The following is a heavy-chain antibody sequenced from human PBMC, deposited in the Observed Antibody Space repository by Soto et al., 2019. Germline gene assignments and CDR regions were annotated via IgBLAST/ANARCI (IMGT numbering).Heavy chain of an antibody. CDR3: ARVRIAARTGAYGMDV. D-gene: IGHD6-6*01. CDR1: GSSISSYY. J-gene: IGHJ6*02. V-gene: IGHV4-4*07. CDR2: IYTSGST. Sequence: SETLSLTCTVSGSSISSYYWSWIRQPAGKGLEWIGRIYTSGSTNYNPSLKSRVTMSVDTSKNQFSLKLSPVTAADTAVYYCARVRIAARTGAYGMDVWGQGTTVTVSS.